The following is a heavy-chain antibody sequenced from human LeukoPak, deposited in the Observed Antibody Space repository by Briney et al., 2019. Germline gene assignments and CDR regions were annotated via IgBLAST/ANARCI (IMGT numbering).Heavy chain of an antibody. J-gene: IGHJ4*02. V-gene: IGHV3-33*01. Sequence: GGSLRLSCAASGFTFSSYGMHWVRQAPGKGLEWVAVIWYDGSNKYYADSVKGRFTISRDNSKNTLYLQMNSLRAEDTAVYYCARDISGSYKGVIDYWGQGTLVTVSS. CDR1: GFTFSSYG. CDR3: ARDISGSYKGVIDY. CDR2: IWYDGSNK. D-gene: IGHD1-26*01.